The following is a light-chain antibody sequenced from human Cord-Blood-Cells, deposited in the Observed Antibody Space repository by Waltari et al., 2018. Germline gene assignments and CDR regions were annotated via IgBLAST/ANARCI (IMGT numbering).Light chain of an antibody. CDR1: SRDVGGYNY. CDR2: EVS. Sequence: QSALTQPPSASGSPGQSVTISCTGTSRDVGGYNYVSWYQQHPGKAPNIMIYEVSKRPSGVPDRCSGSKSGNTASLTVAGLQAEDEADYYCSSYAGSNNVFGTGTKVTVL. V-gene: IGLV2-8*01. CDR3: SSYAGSNNV. J-gene: IGLJ1*01.